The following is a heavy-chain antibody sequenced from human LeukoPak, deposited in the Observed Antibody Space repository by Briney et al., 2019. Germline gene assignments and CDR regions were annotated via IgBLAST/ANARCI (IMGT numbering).Heavy chain of an antibody. D-gene: IGHD3-10*01. CDR2: IWYDGSNK. J-gene: IGHJ4*02. CDR3: ARDTGSPDY. CDR1: GFTFSSYG. V-gene: IGHV3-33*01. Sequence: PGGSLRLSCAASGFTFSSYGMHWVRQAPGKGLEWVAVIWYDGSNKYYADSVKGRFTISRDNSKNTLYLQMNRLGAEDTAVYYCARDTGSPDYWGQGTLVTVSS.